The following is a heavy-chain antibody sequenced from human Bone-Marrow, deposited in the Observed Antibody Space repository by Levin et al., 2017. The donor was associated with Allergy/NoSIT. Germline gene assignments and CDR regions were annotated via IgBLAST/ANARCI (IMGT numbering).Heavy chain of an antibody. CDR1: GFTFSRAW. Sequence: RAGGSLRLSCAASGFTFSRAWMSWVRQAPGKGLEWVGRSKSKSDGGTTDYAAPVKGRLTISRDDSKNMLYLQMNSLKTEDTAVYFCTTVAGYSSSWYNYWGQGTLVTVSS. V-gene: IGHV3-15*01. CDR3: TTVAGYSSSWYNY. J-gene: IGHJ4*02. D-gene: IGHD6-13*01. CDR2: SKSKSDGGTT.